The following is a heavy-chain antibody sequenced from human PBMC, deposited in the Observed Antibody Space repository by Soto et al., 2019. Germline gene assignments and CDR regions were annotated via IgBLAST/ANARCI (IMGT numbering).Heavy chain of an antibody. V-gene: IGHV1-3*01. CDR1: GYTFTDSA. J-gene: IGHJ4*02. CDR3: AKGSRMWTPDY. CDR2: IAPGNGNT. D-gene: IGHD2-21*01. Sequence: QVQLVQSGAEVKKPGASVKIFCKASGYTFTDSAIHWVRQAPGQSLELLGWIAPGNGNTKYSQKFQGRVTITRDTSATTSYMEVSSLRSEDTAAYYCAKGSRMWTPDYWGQGTLVTVSS.